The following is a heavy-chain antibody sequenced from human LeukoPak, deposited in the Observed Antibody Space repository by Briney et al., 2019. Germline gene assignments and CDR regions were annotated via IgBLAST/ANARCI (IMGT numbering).Heavy chain of an antibody. CDR3: ARGRSGYYDRHFDY. D-gene: IGHD3-3*01. CDR2: IYYSGST. CDR1: GGSFSSYY. J-gene: IGHJ4*02. V-gene: IGHV4-34*09. Sequence: SETLSLTCAVYGGSFSSYYWSWIRQPPGKGLEWIGYIYYSGSTYYNPSLKSRVTISVDTSKNQFSPKLSSVTAADTAVYYCARGRSGYYDRHFDYWGQGTLVTVSS.